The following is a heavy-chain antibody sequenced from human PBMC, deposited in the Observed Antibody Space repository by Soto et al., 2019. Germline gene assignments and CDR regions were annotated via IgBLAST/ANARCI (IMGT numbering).Heavy chain of an antibody. D-gene: IGHD6-6*01. CDR3: ARERPDGARLDP. Sequence: SETLSLTCTASGGSIGSYYWSWIRQPPGKGLEWIGYIYYSGSTNYNPSLKSRVTISVDTSKNQFSLKLSSVTAADTAVYYCARERPDGARLDPWGQGTLVTVSS. J-gene: IGHJ5*02. CDR1: GGSIGSYY. V-gene: IGHV4-59*12. CDR2: IYYSGST.